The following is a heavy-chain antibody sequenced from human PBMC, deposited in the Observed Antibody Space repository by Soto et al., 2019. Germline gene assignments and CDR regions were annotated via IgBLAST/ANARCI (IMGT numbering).Heavy chain of an antibody. D-gene: IGHD3-22*01. Sequence: GGSLRLSCAASGFTFSSYWMSWVRQAPGKGLEWVANIKQDGSEKYYVDSVKGRFTISRDNAKNSLYLQMNSLRAEDTAVYYCAKDRPDYYDSSNWFAPWGQGTLVTVSS. CDR1: GFTFSSYW. CDR3: AKDRPDYYDSSNWFAP. J-gene: IGHJ5*02. V-gene: IGHV3-7*05. CDR2: IKQDGSEK.